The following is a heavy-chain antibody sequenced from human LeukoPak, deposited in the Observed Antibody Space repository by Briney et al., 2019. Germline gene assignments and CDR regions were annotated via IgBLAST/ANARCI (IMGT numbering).Heavy chain of an antibody. CDR3: AASGDFWSGIGDCYYMDV. CDR1: GFTFTSSA. CDR2: IVVGSGNT. V-gene: IGHV1-58*01. D-gene: IGHD3-3*01. Sequence: SVKVSCKASGFTFTSSAVQWVRQARGQRLEWIGWIVVGSGNTNYAQKFQERVTITRDMSTSTAYMELSSLRSEDTAVYYCAASGDFWSGIGDCYYMDVWGKGTTVTVSS. J-gene: IGHJ6*03.